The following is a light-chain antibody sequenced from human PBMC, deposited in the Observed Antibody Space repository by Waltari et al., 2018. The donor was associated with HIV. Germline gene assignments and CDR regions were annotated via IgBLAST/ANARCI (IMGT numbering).Light chain of an antibody. Sequence: QSALTQPPSASGSPGQSVTISCTGASSDIGGYNYVSWYQQHPEKPPKRIRDEVSKRPEGVPGSLAGAKCGNVACLTVSGLQDDDEADYCCSSFAGSGNRVVVGGGNKLTGL. CDR3: SSFAGSGNRVV. V-gene: IGLV2-8*01. J-gene: IGLJ2*01. CDR2: EVS. CDR1: SSDIGGYNY.